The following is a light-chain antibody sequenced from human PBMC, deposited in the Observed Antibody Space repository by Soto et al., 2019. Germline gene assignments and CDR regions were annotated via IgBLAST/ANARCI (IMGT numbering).Light chain of an antibody. CDR1: QSIGSW. CDR3: QQYDNLPLT. V-gene: IGKV1-33*01. Sequence: DTQMTQSPSTLSASVGDRVTITCRASQSIGSWLAWYQQKPGKAPKLLIYDASNLETGVPSRFSGSGSGTDFTFTISSLQPEDIATYYCQQYDNLPLTFGQGTKVDI. CDR2: DAS. J-gene: IGKJ1*01.